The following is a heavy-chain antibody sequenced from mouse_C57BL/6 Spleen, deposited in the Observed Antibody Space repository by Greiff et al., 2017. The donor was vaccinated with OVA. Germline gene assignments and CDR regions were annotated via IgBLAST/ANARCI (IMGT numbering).Heavy chain of an antibody. Sequence: QVQLKQPGTELVKPGASVKLSCKASGYTFTSYWMHWVKQRPGQGLEWIGNINPSNGGTNYNEKFKSKATLTVDKSSSTAYMQLSSLTSEDSAVYYCARSGYYSKGDYYAMDYWGQGTSVTVSS. V-gene: IGHV1-53*01. CDR3: ARSGYYSKGDYYAMDY. CDR1: GYTFTSYW. D-gene: IGHD2-5*01. J-gene: IGHJ4*01. CDR2: INPSNGGT.